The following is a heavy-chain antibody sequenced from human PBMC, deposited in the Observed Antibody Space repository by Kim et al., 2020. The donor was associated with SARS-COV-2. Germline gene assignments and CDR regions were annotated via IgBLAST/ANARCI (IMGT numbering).Heavy chain of an antibody. V-gene: IGHV4-34*01. J-gene: IGHJ4*02. D-gene: IGHD3-22*01. Sequence: LKSRVTISVDTSKNQFSLKLSSVTAADTAVYYCARALSPRYYYDSSGYLYWGQGTLVTVSS. CDR3: ARALSPRYYYDSSGYLY.